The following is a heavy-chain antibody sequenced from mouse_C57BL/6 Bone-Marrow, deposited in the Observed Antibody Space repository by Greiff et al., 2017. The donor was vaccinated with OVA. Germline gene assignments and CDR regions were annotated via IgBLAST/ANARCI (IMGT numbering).Heavy chain of an antibody. V-gene: IGHV1-15*01. CDR1: GYTFTDYE. CDR3: AISLLFYGSAWFAY. Sequence: QVQLQQSGAELVRPGASVTLSCKASGYTFTDYEMHWVKQTPVQGLEWIGAIDPETGGTAYDQKFKGKATLTADKSSSTAYMELRSLTSDDSAFYVCAISLLFYGSAWFAYWGQGTLVTVSA. CDR2: IDPETGGT. J-gene: IGHJ3*01. D-gene: IGHD1-1*01.